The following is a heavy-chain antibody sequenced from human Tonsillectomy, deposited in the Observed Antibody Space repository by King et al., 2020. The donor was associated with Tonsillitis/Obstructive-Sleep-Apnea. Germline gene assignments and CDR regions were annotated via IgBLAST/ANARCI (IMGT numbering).Heavy chain of an antibody. CDR3: ARVGAYYDNSAPYV. CDR2: FSNDGDTT. Sequence: VQLVESGGGLVQPGGSLRLSCAASGFTFSNYALHWVRQAPGKGLEYVSAFSNDGDTTFYANSVKGRFTISRDNSKNTLYLQMDSLRAEDMAVYYCARVGAYYDNSAPYVWGQGTMVTVSS. J-gene: IGHJ3*01. CDR1: GFTFSNYA. V-gene: IGHV3-64*01. D-gene: IGHD3-22*01.